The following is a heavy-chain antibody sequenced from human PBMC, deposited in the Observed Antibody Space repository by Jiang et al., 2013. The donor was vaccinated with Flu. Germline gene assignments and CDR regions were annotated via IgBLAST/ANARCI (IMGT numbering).Heavy chain of an antibody. CDR3: ATDPYYYDSSGPPPAY. CDR2: VDPEDGET. V-gene: IGHV1-69-2*01. Sequence: PGKGLEWMGLVDPEDGETIYAEKFQGRVTITADTSTDTAYMELSSLRSEDTAVYYCATDPYYYDSSGPPPAYWGQGTLVTVSS. J-gene: IGHJ4*02. D-gene: IGHD3-22*01.